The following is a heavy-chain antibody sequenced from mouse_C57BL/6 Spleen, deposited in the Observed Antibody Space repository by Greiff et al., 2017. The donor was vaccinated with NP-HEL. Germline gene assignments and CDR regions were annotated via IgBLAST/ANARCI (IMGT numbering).Heavy chain of an antibody. CDR3: TRGDYGSSFYWYFDV. CDR1: GFTFSSYA. Sequence: EVMLVESGEDLVKPGGSLKLSCAASGFTFSSYAMSWVRQTPEKRLEWVAYISSGGDYIYYADTVKGRFTISRDNARNTLYLQMSSLKSEDTAMYYCTRGDYGSSFYWYFDVWGTGTTVTVSS. CDR2: ISSGGDYI. V-gene: IGHV5-9-1*02. J-gene: IGHJ1*03. D-gene: IGHD1-1*01.